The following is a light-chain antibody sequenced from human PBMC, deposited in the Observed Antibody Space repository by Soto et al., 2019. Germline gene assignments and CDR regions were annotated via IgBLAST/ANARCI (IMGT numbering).Light chain of an antibody. CDR2: LNSDGSH. Sequence: QSVLTQSPSASASLGASVKLTCTLSSGHSSYAIAWHQQQPEKGPRYLMKLNSDGSHSKGDGIPDRFSGSSSGAERYLTVSSLQSEDEADYYSQTSRVFGGGTKLTVL. CDR3: QTSRV. J-gene: IGLJ2*01. CDR1: SGHSSYA. V-gene: IGLV4-69*01.